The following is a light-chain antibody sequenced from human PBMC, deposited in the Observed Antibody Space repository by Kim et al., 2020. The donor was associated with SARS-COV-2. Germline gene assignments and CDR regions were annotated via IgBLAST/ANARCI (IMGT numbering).Light chain of an antibody. V-gene: IGLV1-44*01. Sequence: QSALTQSPAESGTPGQRVTISCSGSSSNIGSNNVHWYQQFPGKAPRLLIYSSHQRPSGVPARFSGSKSGTSASLAISGLQSEDEADYYCAAWDDSLDGVVFGGGTQLTVL. CDR3: AAWDDSLDGVV. CDR2: SSH. CDR1: SSNIGSNN. J-gene: IGLJ2*01.